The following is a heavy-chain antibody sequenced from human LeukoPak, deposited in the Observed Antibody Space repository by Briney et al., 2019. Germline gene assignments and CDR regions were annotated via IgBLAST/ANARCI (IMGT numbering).Heavy chain of an antibody. Sequence: GGPLRLSCAASGFTVSSNYMSWVRQAPGKGLEWVGFIRSNLYGGTPEYAASVKGRFTISRDDSNSIAYLEMDSLKTDDTAVYYCTRDQTPYYWGQGTLVTVSS. CDR2: IRSNLYGGTP. V-gene: IGHV3-49*04. CDR1: GFTVSSNY. CDR3: TRDQTPYY. J-gene: IGHJ4*02.